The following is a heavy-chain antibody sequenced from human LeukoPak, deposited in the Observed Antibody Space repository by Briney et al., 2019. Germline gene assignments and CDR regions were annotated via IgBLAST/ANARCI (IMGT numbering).Heavy chain of an antibody. CDR1: GFTFSSYE. J-gene: IGHJ5*02. Sequence: GGSLRLSCAASGFTFSSYEMNWVRQAPGKGLEWVSYISSSGSTIYYAASVKGRFTISRDNAKNSLYLQMNSLRAEDTAVYYCARGGSGWDDWFDPWGQGTLVTVSS. CDR2: ISSSGSTI. V-gene: IGHV3-48*03. CDR3: ARGGSGWDDWFDP. D-gene: IGHD6-19*01.